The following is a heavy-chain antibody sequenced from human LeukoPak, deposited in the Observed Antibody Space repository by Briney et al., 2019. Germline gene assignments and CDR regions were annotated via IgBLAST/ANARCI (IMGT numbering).Heavy chain of an antibody. D-gene: IGHD3-22*01. V-gene: IGHV3-53*01. J-gene: IGHJ4*02. CDR1: GFTVSSNY. CDR3: ARDHYDGSTYYHDY. Sequence: PGGSLRLSCAASGFTVSSNYMSWVRQAPGKGLEWVSVIYRGGGTYYADSVKGRFTISRDNSKNTLYLQMNSLRAEATAVYYCARDHYDGSTYYHDYWGQGTLVTVSS. CDR2: IYRGGGT.